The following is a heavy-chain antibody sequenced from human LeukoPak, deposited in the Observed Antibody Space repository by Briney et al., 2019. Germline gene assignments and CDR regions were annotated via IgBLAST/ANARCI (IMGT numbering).Heavy chain of an antibody. CDR1: GGSISSSSYY. V-gene: IGHV4-39*07. Sequence: SETLSLTCTVSGGSISSSSYYWGWIRQSPGKGLEWIGSIYYSGSTYYNPSLKGRVTISVDTSKNQFSLKLSSVTAADTAVYYCARGRITMVRGLPKNVPRGYYYMDVWGKGTTVTVSS. D-gene: IGHD3-10*01. CDR2: IYYSGST. CDR3: ARGRITMVRGLPKNVPRGYYYMDV. J-gene: IGHJ6*03.